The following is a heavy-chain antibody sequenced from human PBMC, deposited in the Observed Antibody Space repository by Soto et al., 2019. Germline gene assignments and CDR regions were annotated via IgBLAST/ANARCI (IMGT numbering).Heavy chain of an antibody. Sequence: SETLSLTCTVSGASISGFYWSWIRKSAGKGLEWIGRIYATGTTDYNPSLKSRVMMSVDTSKKQFSLKLRPVTAADTAVYYCVRDGTKTLRDWFDPWGQGISVTVSS. CDR2: IYATGTT. J-gene: IGHJ5*02. CDR3: VRDGTKTLRDWFDP. CDR1: GASISGFY. D-gene: IGHD1-1*01. V-gene: IGHV4-4*07.